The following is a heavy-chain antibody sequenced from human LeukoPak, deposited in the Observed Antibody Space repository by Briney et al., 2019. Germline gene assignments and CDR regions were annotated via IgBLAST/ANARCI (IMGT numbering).Heavy chain of an antibody. CDR3: ARVHDSLGTSDYYYYGMDV. J-gene: IGHJ6*02. CDR2: IYYSGST. CDR1: GGSISSYY. V-gene: IGHV4-59*01. D-gene: IGHD7-27*01. Sequence: PSETLSLTCTVSGGSISSYYWSWIRQPPGKGLEWIGYIYYSGSTNYNPSLKSRVTISVDTSKNQFSLKLSSVTAADTAVYYCARVHDSLGTSDYYYYGMDVWGQGTTVTVSS.